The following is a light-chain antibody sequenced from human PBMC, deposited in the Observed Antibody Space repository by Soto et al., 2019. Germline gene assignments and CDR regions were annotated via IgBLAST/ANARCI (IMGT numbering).Light chain of an antibody. J-gene: IGLJ1*01. CDR2: EAS. Sequence: QSVLTQPPSVSGSPGQSVTISCTGTSTDFVSYNRVSWYQQPPGTAPKLIIYEASNRPSGVPDRFSGSKSGNTASLTISGLHAAEEADYYCSLYTSENTYVFATGTKVTVL. CDR3: SLYTSENTYV. V-gene: IGLV2-18*01. CDR1: STDFVSYNR.